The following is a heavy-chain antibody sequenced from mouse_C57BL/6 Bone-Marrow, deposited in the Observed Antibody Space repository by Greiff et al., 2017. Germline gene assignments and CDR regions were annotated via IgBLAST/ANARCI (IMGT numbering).Heavy chain of an antibody. J-gene: IGHJ4*01. CDR1: GFTFSSYG. D-gene: IGHD2-4*01. Sequence: EVNVVESGGDLVKPGGSLKLSCAASGFTFSSYGMSWVRQTPDKRLEWVATISSGGSYTYYPDSVKGRFTISRDNAKNTLYLQMSSLKSEDTDMYYCARVDYDGDYYAMDYWGQGTSVTVSS. V-gene: IGHV5-6*01. CDR2: ISSGGSYT. CDR3: ARVDYDGDYYAMDY.